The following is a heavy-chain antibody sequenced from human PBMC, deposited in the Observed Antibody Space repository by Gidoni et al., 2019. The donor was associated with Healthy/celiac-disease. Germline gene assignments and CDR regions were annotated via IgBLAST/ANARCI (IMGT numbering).Heavy chain of an antibody. CDR3: ARGAYYSDNSGCVDY. Sequence: QVQLVQSGAEVKTPGASVKVSCKASGYTFTSYDINWLRQATGQGLEWVGWINPNSGNTGYARKFQGRVTMTRDTSISTAYMELSSLRSEDTAVYYCARGAYYSDNSGCVDYWGQGTLVTVSS. CDR2: INPNSGNT. CDR1: GYTFTSYD. V-gene: IGHV1-8*01. D-gene: IGHD3-22*01. J-gene: IGHJ4*02.